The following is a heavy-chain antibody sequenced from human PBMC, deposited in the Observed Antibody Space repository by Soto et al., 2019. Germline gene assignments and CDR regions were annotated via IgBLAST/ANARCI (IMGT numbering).Heavy chain of an antibody. J-gene: IGHJ5*02. CDR1: GDTFGRFT. Sequence: ASVKVSCKASGDTFGRFTINWVRQAPGQGLEWMGGIKPISDITNYAQRFQGRVTFTADASTSTVYLELSSLRSEDTAMYYCARDPSTINKLIGVWFDPWGQGTLVTVSS. V-gene: IGHV1-69*13. CDR3: ARDPSTINKLIGVWFDP. D-gene: IGHD4-4*01. CDR2: IKPISDIT.